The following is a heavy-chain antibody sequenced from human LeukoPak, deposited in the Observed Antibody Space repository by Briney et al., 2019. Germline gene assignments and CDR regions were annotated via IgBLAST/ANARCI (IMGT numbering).Heavy chain of an antibody. CDR3: ARASGSSWYERRLHAYYYYMDV. Sequence: SETLSLTCTVSGGSIISTTYYWGWIRQPPGEGLEWIGSIDYSGSTYYNPYLKSRVTISVDTSKNQFSLNLSSVTAADTAVYSCARASGSSWYERRLHAYYYYMDVWGKGTTVTVSS. CDR2: IDYSGST. CDR1: GGSIISTTYY. D-gene: IGHD6-13*01. J-gene: IGHJ6*03. V-gene: IGHV4-39*07.